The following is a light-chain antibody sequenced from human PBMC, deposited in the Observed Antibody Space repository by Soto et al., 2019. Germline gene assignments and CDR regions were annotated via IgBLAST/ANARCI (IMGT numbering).Light chain of an antibody. CDR1: SGHSSYA. J-gene: IGLJ2*01. Sequence: QSVLTQSPSASASLGASVKLTCNLSSGHSSYAIAWHQQQPEKGPRYLMKLNSDGSHSKGDGIPDRFSGSSSGAERYLTISSLQSEDEADYYCQTWVTGPLVFGGGTKVTVL. V-gene: IGLV4-69*01. CDR2: LNSDGSH. CDR3: QTWVTGPLV.